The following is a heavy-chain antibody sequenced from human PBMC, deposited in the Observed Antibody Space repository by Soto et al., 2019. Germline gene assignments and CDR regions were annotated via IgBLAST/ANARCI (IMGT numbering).Heavy chain of an antibody. D-gene: IGHD6-19*01. Sequence: QVQLVESGGGVVQPGRSLRLSCAASGFTFSSYGMHWVRQAPGKGLEWVAAIWYDGSNKYYADSVKGRFTISRDNSKNTLNLQMNSLRAEDTAGYYCARPGIAVDGASAEYFQHWGQGTLVTVSS. CDR2: IWYDGSNK. CDR3: ARPGIAVDGASAEYFQH. V-gene: IGHV3-33*01. CDR1: GFTFSSYG. J-gene: IGHJ1*01.